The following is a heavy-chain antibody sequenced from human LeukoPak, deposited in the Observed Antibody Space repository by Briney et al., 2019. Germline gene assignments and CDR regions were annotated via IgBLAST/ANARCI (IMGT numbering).Heavy chain of an antibody. D-gene: IGHD3-10*01. CDR3: ARPLGYSGSGSYYAY. Sequence: GGSLRLSCSASGFTFTNYEMIWVRQAPGKGLEWVSYISGSGDVIHYADSVKGRFIISRDNAENSLFLQMNSLRAEDAAVYFCARPLGYSGSGSYYAYWGQGTLVTVSS. CDR2: ISGSGDVI. CDR1: GFTFTNYE. J-gene: IGHJ4*02. V-gene: IGHV3-48*03.